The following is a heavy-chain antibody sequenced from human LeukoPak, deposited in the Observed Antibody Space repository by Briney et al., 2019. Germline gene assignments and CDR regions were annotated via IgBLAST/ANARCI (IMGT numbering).Heavy chain of an antibody. Sequence: GGSLRLSCAASGFTFSSYAMHWVRQAPGKGLEWVAVISYDGSNKYYADSVKGRFTISRDNSKNTLYLQMNSLRAEDTAVYYCARSQRPQTYYYDSSGYFVDYWGQGTLVTVSS. V-gene: IGHV3-30*04. CDR1: GFTFSSYA. D-gene: IGHD3-22*01. CDR3: ARSQRPQTYYYDSSGYFVDY. CDR2: ISYDGSNK. J-gene: IGHJ4*02.